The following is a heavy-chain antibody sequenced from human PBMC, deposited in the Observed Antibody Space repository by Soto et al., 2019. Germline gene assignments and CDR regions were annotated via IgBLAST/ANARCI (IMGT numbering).Heavy chain of an antibody. CDR3: ARSAMVRGVIHHYYYGMDV. J-gene: IGHJ6*02. V-gene: IGHV4-59*01. Sequence: SETLSLTCTVSGGSISSYYWSWIRQPPGKGLEWIGYIYYSGSTNYNPSLKSRVTISVDTSKNQFSLKLSSVTAADTAVYYCARSAMVRGVIHHYYYGMDVWGQGTTVTVSS. CDR1: GGSISSYY. D-gene: IGHD3-10*01. CDR2: IYYSGST.